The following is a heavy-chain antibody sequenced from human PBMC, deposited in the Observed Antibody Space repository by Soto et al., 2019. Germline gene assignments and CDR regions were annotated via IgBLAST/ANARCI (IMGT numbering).Heavy chain of an antibody. CDR2: ISSSSSYI. CDR3: ARAPIAAPDAFDI. V-gene: IGHV3-21*01. J-gene: IGHJ3*02. D-gene: IGHD6-6*01. CDR1: GFTFSSYS. Sequence: TGGSLRLSCAASGFTFSSYSMNWVRQAPGKGLEWVSSISSSSSYIYYADSVKGRFTISRDNAKNSLYLQMNSLRAEDTAVYYCARAPIAAPDAFDIWGQGTMVTVSS.